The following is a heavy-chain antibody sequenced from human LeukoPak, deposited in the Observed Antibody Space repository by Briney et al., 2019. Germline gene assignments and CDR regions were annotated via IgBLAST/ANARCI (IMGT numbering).Heavy chain of an antibody. CDR2: IIPILGIA. CDR1: GGTFSSYA. CDR3: ARADLNYYDSSGYSGNYFDY. D-gene: IGHD3-22*01. Sequence: ASVKVSCKASGGTFSSYAISWVRQAPGQGLEWMGRIIPILGIANHAQKFQGRVTITADKSTSTAYMELSSLRSEDTAVYYCARADLNYYDSSGYSGNYFDYWGQGTLVTVSS. V-gene: IGHV1-69*04. J-gene: IGHJ4*02.